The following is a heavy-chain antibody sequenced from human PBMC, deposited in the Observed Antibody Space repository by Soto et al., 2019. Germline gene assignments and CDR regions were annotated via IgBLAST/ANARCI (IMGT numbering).Heavy chain of an antibody. J-gene: IGHJ4*02. D-gene: IGHD2-2*01. Sequence: QVQLVQSEGGVVKPGRSLRLSCVMSGMSFRDSGMHWVRQAPGKGLEWVAMIWSDGNSKFYADSVQGRFTVSRDNSMDTLYLQMTSLRPEDTAIYYCARDKGVTSLDYWGQGTLVTVSS. CDR1: GMSFRDSG. V-gene: IGHV3-33*01. CDR3: ARDKGVTSLDY. CDR2: IWSDGNSK.